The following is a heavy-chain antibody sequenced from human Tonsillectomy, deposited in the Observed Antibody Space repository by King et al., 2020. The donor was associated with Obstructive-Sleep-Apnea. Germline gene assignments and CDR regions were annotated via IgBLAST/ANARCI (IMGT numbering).Heavy chain of an antibody. D-gene: IGHD6-19*01. Sequence: VQLVQSGSELRKPGDSLKISCKGSGYRFITYWIGWVRQMPGKGLEWMGIIYPGDSDTRYSPSFRGQVTISADKPISTAYLQWSSLQPSDTAMYYCARRRLDSSGWNYFDFWGQGTLVAVSS. CDR1: GYRFITYW. CDR2: IYPGDSDT. V-gene: IGHV5-51*01. J-gene: IGHJ4*02. CDR3: ARRRLDSSGWNYFDF.